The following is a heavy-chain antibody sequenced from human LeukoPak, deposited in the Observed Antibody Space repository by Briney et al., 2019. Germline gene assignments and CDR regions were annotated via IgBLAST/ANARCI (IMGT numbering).Heavy chain of an antibody. Sequence: PGGSLRLSCAASGFTFSSYEMNWVRQAPGKGLEWVSYISSSGSTIYYADSVKGRFTISRDNAKNSLYLQMNSLRAEDTAVYYSARDTDIVATGRAFDIWGQGTMVTVSS. CDR2: ISSSGSTI. D-gene: IGHD5-12*01. V-gene: IGHV3-48*03. J-gene: IGHJ3*02. CDR1: GFTFSSYE. CDR3: ARDTDIVATGRAFDI.